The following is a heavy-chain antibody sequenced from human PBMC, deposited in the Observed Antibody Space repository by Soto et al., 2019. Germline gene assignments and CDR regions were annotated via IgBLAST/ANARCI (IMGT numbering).Heavy chain of an antibody. D-gene: IGHD2-21*02. CDR1: GFTFSRCG. CDR3: VKGASDSLNYFDC. J-gene: IGHJ4*02. CDR2: ISSNGGST. V-gene: IGHV3-64D*06. Sequence: GGSLRLSCSASGFTFSRCGMHWVRQAPGKGLEYVSAISSNGGSTYYADSVKGRFTISRDNSKNTMFLQMSSLRAEDSAVYYCVKGASDSLNYFDCWGQGT.